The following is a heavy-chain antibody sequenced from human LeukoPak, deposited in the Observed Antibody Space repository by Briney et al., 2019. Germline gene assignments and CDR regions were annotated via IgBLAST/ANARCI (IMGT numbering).Heavy chain of an antibody. CDR3: ARINIAAAVGAFDS. V-gene: IGHV4-59*08. CDR1: GGSISSYY. Sequence: PETLSLTSAVPGGSISSYYWSSIRQPPGKGLEWVGYIYYSGSTNYNPSLKSRVTISVDTSKNQYSLKRSSVTAADTAVYYCARINIAAAVGAFDSWGQGTMVTVSS. J-gene: IGHJ3*02. CDR2: IYYSGST. D-gene: IGHD6-13*01.